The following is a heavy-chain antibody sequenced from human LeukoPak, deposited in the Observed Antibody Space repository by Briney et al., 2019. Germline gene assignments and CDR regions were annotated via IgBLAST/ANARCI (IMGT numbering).Heavy chain of an antibody. CDR3: ARDLKVIRARAFDI. D-gene: IGHD3-10*01. V-gene: IGHV3-7*01. J-gene: IGHJ3*02. CDR2: IKQDGSEK. CDR1: GFTFSSYW. Sequence: GGCLRLSCAASGFTFSSYWMSWVRQAPGKGLEWVANIKQDGSEKYYVDSVKGRFTISRDNAKNSLYLQMNSLRAEDTAVYYCARDLKVIRARAFDIRGQGTMVTVSS.